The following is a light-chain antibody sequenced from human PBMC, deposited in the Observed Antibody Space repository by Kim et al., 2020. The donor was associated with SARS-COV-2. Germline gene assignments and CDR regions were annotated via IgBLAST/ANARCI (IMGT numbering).Light chain of an antibody. Sequence: PGQTARITCGGNTNGGRTVHWYQRKAGQSPAMIITYDTDRTSGIPERISGSNSGNTATLTISRVEVGDEADYVCQVWDTRGDHPFFGGGTQLTVL. CDR2: YDT. CDR1: TNGGRT. V-gene: IGLV3-21*04. J-gene: IGLJ2*01. CDR3: QVWDTRGDHPF.